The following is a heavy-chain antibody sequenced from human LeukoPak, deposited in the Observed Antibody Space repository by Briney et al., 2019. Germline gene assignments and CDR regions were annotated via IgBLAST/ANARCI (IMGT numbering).Heavy chain of an antibody. V-gene: IGHV1-69*13. CDR3: ARAFFHYYDSSGYYPSYYFDY. CDR1: GGTFSSYA. Sequence: ASVKVSCKASGGTFSSYAISWVRQAPGRELEWMGGIIPIFGTANYAQKFQGRVMITADESTSTAYMELSSLRSEDTAVYYCARAFFHYYDSSGYYPSYYFDYWGQGTLVTVSS. J-gene: IGHJ4*02. CDR2: IIPIFGTA. D-gene: IGHD3-22*01.